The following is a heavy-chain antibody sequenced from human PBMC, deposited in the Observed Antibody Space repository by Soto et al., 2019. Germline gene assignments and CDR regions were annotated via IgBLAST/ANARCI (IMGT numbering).Heavy chain of an antibody. Sequence: QMQLVESGGGVVQPGRSLRLSCAASGFTFSTYGMHWVRQAPGKGLDWVAVIWYDGSNKYYADSVKGRFTISRDNSKNTLYLQMNSLRAEDTAVYYCARDQGAYAHDYWGQGTLVTVSS. CDR1: GFTFSTYG. CDR3: ARDQGAYAHDY. D-gene: IGHD5-12*01. J-gene: IGHJ4*02. V-gene: IGHV3-33*01. CDR2: IWYDGSNK.